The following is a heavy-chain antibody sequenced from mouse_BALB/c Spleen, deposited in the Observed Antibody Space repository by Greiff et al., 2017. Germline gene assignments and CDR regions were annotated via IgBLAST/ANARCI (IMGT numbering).Heavy chain of an antibody. CDR3: ARHYYGYGY. Sequence: EVKLLEPGGGLVKPGGSLKLSCAASGFTFSSYAMSWVRQSPEKRLEWVAEISSGGSYTYYPDKVTGRFTFSRDNAKNTLYLEMSSLRSEDTAMYYSARHYYGYGYWGQGTTLTVSS. CDR2: ISSGGSYT. CDR1: GFTFSSYA. D-gene: IGHD1-2*01. J-gene: IGHJ2*01. V-gene: IGHV5-9-4*01.